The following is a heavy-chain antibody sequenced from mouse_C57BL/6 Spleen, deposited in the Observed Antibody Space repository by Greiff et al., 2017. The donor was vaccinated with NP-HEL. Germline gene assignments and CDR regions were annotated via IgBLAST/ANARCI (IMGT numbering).Heavy chain of an antibody. CDR2: ITSDGGST. J-gene: IGHJ1*03. CDR1: EYEFPSHD. CDR3: ARRGLDYYGSYWYFDV. V-gene: IGHV5-2*01. D-gene: IGHD1-1*01. Sequence: EVKLVESGGGLVQPGESLKLSCESNEYEFPSHDMSWVRKTPEKRLELVAAITSDGGSTYYPDTMERRFIISRDNPKKTLYLQMSSLRSEDTALYYCARRGLDYYGSYWYFDVWGTGTTVTVSS.